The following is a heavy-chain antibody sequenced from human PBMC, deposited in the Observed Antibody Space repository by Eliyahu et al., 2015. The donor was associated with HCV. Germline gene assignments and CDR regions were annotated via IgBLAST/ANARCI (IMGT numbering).Heavy chain of an antibody. CDR3: VRIVVVMGFDY. Sequence: QVQLVESGGGVVQPGRSLRLSCAAXGFTFSSYGMHWVRQAPGKGLEWVAVISYDGSNKYYADSVKGRFTISRDNSKNTLYLQMNSLRAEDTAVYYCVRIVVVMGFDYWGQGTLVTVSS. D-gene: IGHD3-22*01. V-gene: IGHV3-30*03. CDR2: ISYDGSNK. CDR1: GFTFSSYG. J-gene: IGHJ4*02.